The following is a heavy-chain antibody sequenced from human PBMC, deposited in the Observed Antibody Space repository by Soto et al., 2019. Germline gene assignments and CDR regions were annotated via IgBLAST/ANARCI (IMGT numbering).Heavy chain of an antibody. CDR1: GFTVSSNY. Sequence: GGSLRLSCAASGFTVSSNYMSWVRQAPGKGLEWVSVIYSGGSIYYADSVKGRFTISRDNYKNTLDLQMNSLRAEDTAVYYCASGTHFDYWGQGTLVTVSS. CDR2: IYSGGSI. V-gene: IGHV3-66*01. J-gene: IGHJ4*02. D-gene: IGHD1-26*01. CDR3: ASGTHFDY.